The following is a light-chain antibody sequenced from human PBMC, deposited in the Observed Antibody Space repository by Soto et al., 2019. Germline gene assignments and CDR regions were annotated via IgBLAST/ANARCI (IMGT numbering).Light chain of an antibody. Sequence: EVVMTQSPDTLSVSPGERATLSCRASKSVGSNLAWYQQKLGQAPRLLIYGASTRATGIPARFSGSGSGTDFTLTISRLEPEDFAVYYCQHYGNSITFGQGTRLEIK. CDR2: GAS. V-gene: IGKV3-15*01. J-gene: IGKJ5*01. CDR3: QHYGNSIT. CDR1: KSVGSN.